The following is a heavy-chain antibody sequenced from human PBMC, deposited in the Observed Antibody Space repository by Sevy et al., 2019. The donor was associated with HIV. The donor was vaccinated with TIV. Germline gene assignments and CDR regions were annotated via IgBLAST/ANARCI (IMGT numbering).Heavy chain of an antibody. CDR1: GFTFSAYG. CDR2: ISYDGSNK. Sequence: GGSLRLSCAASGFTFSAYGMHWVRQAPGKGLEWVAVISYDGSNKFYADSVKGRFTISRDNSKNTLYLQMNSLRPEDSAVYYCAAGGPDSSGSYYYYYNVDVWGQGTTVTVSS. J-gene: IGHJ6*02. D-gene: IGHD3-22*01. V-gene: IGHV3-30*03. CDR3: AAGGPDSSGSYYYYYNVDV.